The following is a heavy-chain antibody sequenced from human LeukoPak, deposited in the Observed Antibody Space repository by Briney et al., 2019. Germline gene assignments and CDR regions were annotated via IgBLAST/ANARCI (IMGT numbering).Heavy chain of an antibody. CDR2: IKQDGSEK. D-gene: IGHD6-13*01. V-gene: IGHV3-7*01. CDR1: GFTFSTYW. Sequence: GGSLRLSCAASGFTFSTYWMSWVRQAPGKGLEWVANIKQDGSEKYYVDSVKGRYTISRDNAKNSLYLQMNTLRAEDTAMYYCARGLVFDYWGQGTLVTVSS. J-gene: IGHJ4*02. CDR3: ARGLVFDY.